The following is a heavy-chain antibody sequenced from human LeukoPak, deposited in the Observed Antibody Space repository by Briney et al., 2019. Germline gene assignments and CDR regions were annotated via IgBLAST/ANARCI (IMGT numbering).Heavy chain of an antibody. Sequence: GGSLRLSCAASGFTLSRYWMQWVRQAPGQGLVWLSHINTYGSSTTYADSLRGRFTTSRDNAKNTLYLQMNSLRAEDTAVYYCVRDNYGVDYWGQGTLVTVSS. CDR2: INTYGSST. J-gene: IGHJ4*02. CDR3: VRDNYGVDY. D-gene: IGHD3-10*01. V-gene: IGHV3-74*01. CDR1: GFTLSRYW.